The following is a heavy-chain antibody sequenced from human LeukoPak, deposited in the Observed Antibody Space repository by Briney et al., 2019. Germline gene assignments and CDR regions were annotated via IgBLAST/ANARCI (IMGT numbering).Heavy chain of an antibody. D-gene: IGHD5-18*01. Sequence: GGSLRLSCAASGFTFSIYWMSWVRQAPGKGLEWVANIKQDGSEEYYVDSVKGRFTISRDNSKNTLYLQMNSLRAEDTAVYYCAKVAAIIQLWWLDYWGQGTLVTVSS. CDR1: GFTFSIYW. J-gene: IGHJ4*02. V-gene: IGHV3-7*03. CDR3: AKVAAIIQLWWLDY. CDR2: IKQDGSEE.